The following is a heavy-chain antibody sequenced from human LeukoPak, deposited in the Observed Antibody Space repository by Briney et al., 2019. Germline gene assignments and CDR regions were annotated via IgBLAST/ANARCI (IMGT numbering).Heavy chain of an antibody. CDR1: GGSISSYY. Sequence: SETLSLTCTVSGGSISSYYWSWIRQPPGKGLEWIGYIYYSGSTNYNPSLKSRVTISVDTSKNQFSLKLSSVTAADTAVYYCARTVVRGVINYFDYWGQGTLVTVSS. CDR3: ARTVVRGVINYFDY. D-gene: IGHD3-10*01. V-gene: IGHV4-59*01. J-gene: IGHJ4*02. CDR2: IYYSGST.